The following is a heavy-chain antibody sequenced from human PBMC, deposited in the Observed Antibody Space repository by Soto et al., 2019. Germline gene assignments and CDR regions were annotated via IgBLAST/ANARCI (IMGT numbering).Heavy chain of an antibody. J-gene: IGHJ3*01. V-gene: IGHV3-23*01. CDR1: GFTFRYYT. CDR3: AKDFIANNGVCEAFEL. CDR2: LVGSGDDI. D-gene: IGHD2-8*01. Sequence: EEQLLESGGGLVQPGGSLRLSCAASGFTFRYYTMNWVRQAPGKGLEWVSGLVGSGDDIYYAASVRGRFTVSRDNSKNMLFLQMNSLRAEDTAIYYCAKDFIANNGVCEAFELWGQGTKVTVSS.